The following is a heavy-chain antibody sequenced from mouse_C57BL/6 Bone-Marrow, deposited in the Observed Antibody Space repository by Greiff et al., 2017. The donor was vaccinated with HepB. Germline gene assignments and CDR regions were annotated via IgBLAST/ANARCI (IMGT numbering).Heavy chain of an antibody. V-gene: IGHV1-64*01. Sequence: QVQLQQSGAELVKPGASVKLSCKASGYTFTSYWMHWVKQRPGQGLEWIGMIHPNSGSTNYNEKFKSKATLTVDKSSSTAYMQLSSLTSEDSAVYYSARRRSYNAMDYWGQGTSVTVSS. CDR3: ARRRSYNAMDY. CDR2: IHPNSGST. CDR1: GYTFTSYW. J-gene: IGHJ4*01.